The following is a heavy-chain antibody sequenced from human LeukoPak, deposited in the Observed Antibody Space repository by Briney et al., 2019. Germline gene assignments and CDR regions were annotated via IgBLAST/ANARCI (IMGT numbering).Heavy chain of an antibody. CDR1: GFTVSSYY. V-gene: IGHV3-66*01. CDR3: ARSYSNHLFGMDV. CDR2: IYSGGST. J-gene: IGHJ6*02. Sequence: PGGSVRLSCAASGFTVSSYYMTWVRQAPGKGLEWVSVIYSGGSTYYADSMKGRFAISRDSSKNTLFLQMNSLRAEDTAVYYCARSYSNHLFGMDVWGQGSTVTVSS. D-gene: IGHD4-11*01.